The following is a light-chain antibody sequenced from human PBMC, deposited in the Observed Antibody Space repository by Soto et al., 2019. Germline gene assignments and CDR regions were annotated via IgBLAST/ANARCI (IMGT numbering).Light chain of an antibody. CDR1: QSVSSN. CDR2: GAS. Sequence: EIVMTQSPATLSVSPGERATLSCRASQSVSSNLAWYQQKPGQAPRLLIYGASTRATGIPARFSGSGSGTDFTLTISSLQSEDFVVYYCQQYKNWPPEYTFGQGTKLEIK. V-gene: IGKV3-15*01. J-gene: IGKJ2*01. CDR3: QQYKNWPPEYT.